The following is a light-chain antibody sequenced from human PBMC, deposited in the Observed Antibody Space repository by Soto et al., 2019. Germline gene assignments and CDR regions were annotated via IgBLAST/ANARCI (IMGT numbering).Light chain of an antibody. CDR3: RPLESSFYG. V-gene: IGLV2-11*01. CDR2: EVS. CDR1: SRDVDAYDF. J-gene: IGLJ1*01. Sequence: QSALAQPRSVSGSPGQSVAISCTGTSRDVDAYDFVSWYQHHPGKAPKLIISEVSKRPSGVSHRFSGSKSGNTASLTISWLQPEDERDYFRRPLESSFYGLGTGSKV.